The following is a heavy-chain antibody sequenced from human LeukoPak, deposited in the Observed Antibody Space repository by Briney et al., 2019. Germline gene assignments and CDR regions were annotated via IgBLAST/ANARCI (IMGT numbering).Heavy chain of an antibody. V-gene: IGHV3-30*02. CDR2: IGYDGRSK. CDR1: GFTFSSYG. CDR3: AKDQDLYCSGDTCYSTLDC. Sequence: PGGSLRLSCAASGFTFSSYGMHWVRQAPGKGLEWVAFIGYDGRSKYSADSVKGRFTISRANSKNTLFLQMNSLRIEDTAVYYCAKDQDLYCSGDTCYSTLDCWGQATLVTVSS. J-gene: IGHJ4*02. D-gene: IGHD2-15*01.